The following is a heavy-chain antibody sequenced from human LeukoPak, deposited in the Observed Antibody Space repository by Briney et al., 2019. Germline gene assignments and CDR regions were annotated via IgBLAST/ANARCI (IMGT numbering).Heavy chain of an antibody. Sequence: ASVKVSCKVSGYTLTELSMHWVRQAPGKGLEWMGGFDPEDGETIYAQKFQGRVTMTEDTSTDTAYMELSSLRSEDTAVYYCATGRAPPHYYDSRGFDYWGQGTLVTVSS. D-gene: IGHD3-22*01. J-gene: IGHJ4*02. V-gene: IGHV1-24*01. CDR3: ATGRAPPHYYDSRGFDY. CDR2: FDPEDGET. CDR1: GYTLTELS.